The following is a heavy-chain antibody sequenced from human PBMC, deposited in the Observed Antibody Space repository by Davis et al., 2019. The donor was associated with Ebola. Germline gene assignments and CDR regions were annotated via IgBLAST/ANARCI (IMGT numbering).Heavy chain of an antibody. CDR1: GYILSELS. V-gene: IGHV1-24*01. D-gene: IGHD5-12*01. CDR3: TTPGGQDSGYDVFDI. J-gene: IGHJ3*02. Sequence: AASVKVSCKVSGYILSELSMHWVRLAPGKGLEWMGGFDPVDGETFYAQKFQGRVTVTRDTSTTTVYMDLSSLRSEDTALYYCTTPGGQDSGYDVFDIWGQGTMVTVSS. CDR2: FDPVDGET.